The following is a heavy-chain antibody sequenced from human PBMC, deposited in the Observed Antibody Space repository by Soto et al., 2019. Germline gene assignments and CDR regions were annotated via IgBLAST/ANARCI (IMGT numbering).Heavy chain of an antibody. CDR2: ISSNGGST. Sequence: EVQLVESGGGLVQPGGSLRLSCAASGFTFSSYAMHWVRQAPGKGLEYVSAISSNGGSTYYANSVKGRFTNSRDNSKNTLYLQMGSLRAEDMAVYYCARALGYAFDIWGQGTMVTVSS. CDR1: GFTFSSYA. CDR3: ARALGYAFDI. V-gene: IGHV3-64*01. D-gene: IGHD7-27*01. J-gene: IGHJ3*02.